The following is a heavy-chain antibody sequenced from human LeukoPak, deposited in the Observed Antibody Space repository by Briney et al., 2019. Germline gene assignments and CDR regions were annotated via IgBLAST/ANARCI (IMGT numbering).Heavy chain of an antibody. J-gene: IGHJ5*02. CDR3: ATWDGGNSGNWFDP. D-gene: IGHD4-23*01. V-gene: IGHV4-59*01. CDR1: GGSLSDYY. CDR2: IYYSGTA. Sequence: PSETLSLTCTVSGGSLSDYYWTWIRQPPGKGLEWIGYIYYSGTAEYNPSLRSRVTISMDTSKNQFSLNLSSVTPADTAVYYCATWDGGNSGNWFDPWGQGTLVTVSS.